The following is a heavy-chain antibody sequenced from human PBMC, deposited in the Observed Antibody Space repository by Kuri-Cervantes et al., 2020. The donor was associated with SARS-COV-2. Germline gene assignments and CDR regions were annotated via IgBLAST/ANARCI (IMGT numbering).Heavy chain of an antibody. D-gene: IGHD5-18*01. CDR2: ISPNSGGT. Sequence: ASVKVSCKASGYTFTGYYMHWVRQAPGQGLEWMGWISPNSGGTNYAQKFQGWVTMTRDTSISTAYMELSRLRPDDTAVYYCARDLIRGYSYGFFGMDVWGQGTTVTVSS. CDR3: ARDLIRGYSYGFFGMDV. CDR1: GYTFTGYY. J-gene: IGHJ6*02. V-gene: IGHV1-2*04.